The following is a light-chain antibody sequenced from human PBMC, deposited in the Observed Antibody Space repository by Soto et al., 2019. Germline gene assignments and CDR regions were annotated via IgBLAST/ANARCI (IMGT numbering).Light chain of an antibody. J-gene: IGLJ2*01. Sequence: QSVLTQPPSVSAAPGQKVTISCSGSSSNIGNNYLSWYQQLPGRAPKLLIHDNNKRPSGIPDRFSGSKSGTSATLGITGLQTGDEADYYCGTWDSSLSAGVFGGGTQLTVL. CDR3: GTWDSSLSAGV. V-gene: IGLV1-51*01. CDR2: DNN. CDR1: SSNIGNNY.